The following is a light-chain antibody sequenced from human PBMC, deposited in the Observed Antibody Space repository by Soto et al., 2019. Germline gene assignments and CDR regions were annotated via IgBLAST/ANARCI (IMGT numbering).Light chain of an antibody. CDR1: QSVLYSSNNKNY. V-gene: IGKV4-1*01. Sequence: DIVMTQSPDSLAVSLGERATINCKSSQSVLYSSNNKNYLAWYQQKPGQPPKLLIYWASTRESGVPDRFTGSGSGTDFTLTISSLQAEDAAVYYCQQYYGSSSTFGRGPSWRSN. CDR2: WAS. J-gene: IGKJ2*01. CDR3: QQYYGSSST.